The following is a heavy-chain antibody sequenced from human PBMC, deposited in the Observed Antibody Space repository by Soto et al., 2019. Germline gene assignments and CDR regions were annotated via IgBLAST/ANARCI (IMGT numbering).Heavy chain of an antibody. CDR2: IYYSGST. CDR3: ARHGYCTNGVCYTFRGNWFDP. D-gene: IGHD2-8*01. Sequence: SETLSLTCTFSGCSISSSSYYWGWIRQPPGKGLEWIGSIYYSGSTYYNPSLKSRVTISVDTSKNQFSLKLSSVTAADTAVYYCARHGYCTNGVCYTFRGNWFDPWGQGTLVTVSS. V-gene: IGHV4-39*01. J-gene: IGHJ5*02. CDR1: GCSISSSSYY.